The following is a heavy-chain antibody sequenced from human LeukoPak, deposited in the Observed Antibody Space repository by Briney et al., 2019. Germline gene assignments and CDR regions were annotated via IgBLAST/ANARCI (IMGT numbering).Heavy chain of an antibody. V-gene: IGHV4-34*01. CDR2: INHSGST. CDR3: ARGFGGGKYCSSTSCYRGYNWFDP. J-gene: IGHJ5*02. D-gene: IGHD2-2*02. Sequence: SETLSLTCAVSGGSFSGYYWSWIRQPPGKGLEWIGEINHSGSTNYNPDLKRRVTIAVDTSMHQYSLKLSSVTAADTAVYYCARGFGGGKYCSSTSCYRGYNWFDPWGQGTLVTVSS. CDR1: GGSFSGYY.